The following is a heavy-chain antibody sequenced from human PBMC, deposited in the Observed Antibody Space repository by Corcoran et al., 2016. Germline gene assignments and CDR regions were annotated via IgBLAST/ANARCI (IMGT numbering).Heavy chain of an antibody. CDR1: GFTFSSYG. CDR2: IWYDGSNK. CDR3: ARGEVVVAATPYYFDY. Sequence: QVQLVESGGGVVQPGRSLRLSCAASGFTFSSYGMHWVRQAPGKGLEWVAVIWYDGSNKYYADSVKGRFTISRDNSKNTLYLQMNSLRAEDTAVYYWARGEVVVAATPYYFDYWGQGTLVTVSS. J-gene: IGHJ4*02. V-gene: IGHV3-33*01. D-gene: IGHD2-15*01.